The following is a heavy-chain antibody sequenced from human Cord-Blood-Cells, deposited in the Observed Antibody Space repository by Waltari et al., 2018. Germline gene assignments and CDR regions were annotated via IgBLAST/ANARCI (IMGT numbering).Heavy chain of an antibody. V-gene: IGHV3-30*18. D-gene: IGHD3-3*01. CDR2: ISYDGSNK. CDR3: AKDVSITIFGVVSGMDV. J-gene: IGHJ6*02. CDR1: GFTFSSYG. Sequence: QVQLVESGGGVVQPGRSLRLSCAASGFTFSSYGMHWVRQGPGKGLEWVAVISYDGSNKYYADSVKGRFTISRDNSKNTLYLQMNSLRAEDTAVYYCAKDVSITIFGVVSGMDVWGQGTTVTVSS.